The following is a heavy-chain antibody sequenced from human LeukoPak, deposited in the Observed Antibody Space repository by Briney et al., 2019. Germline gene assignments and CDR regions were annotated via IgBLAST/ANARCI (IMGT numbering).Heavy chain of an antibody. CDR1: GFTFDDYG. V-gene: IGHV3-20*04. D-gene: IGHD3-10*01. Sequence: GGSLRLSCAASGFTFDDYGMSWVRQAPGKGLKWVSDINWNGGSTGYADSVKGRFTISRDNAKNSLYLQMNSLRAEDTALYYCARASTAGYYYYYMDVWGKGTTVTVSS. CDR3: ARASTAGYYYYYMDV. CDR2: INWNGGST. J-gene: IGHJ6*03.